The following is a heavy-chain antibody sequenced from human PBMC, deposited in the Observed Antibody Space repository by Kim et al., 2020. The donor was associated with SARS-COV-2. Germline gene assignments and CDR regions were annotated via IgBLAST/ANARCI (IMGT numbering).Heavy chain of an antibody. Sequence: SETLSLTCTVSGGSISSYYWSWIRQPPGKGLEWIGYIYYSGSTNYNPSLKSRVTISVDTSKNQFSLKLSSVTAADTAVYYCARNRYSWYFDLWGRGTLVTVSS. CDR1: GGSISSYY. J-gene: IGHJ2*01. D-gene: IGHD1-1*01. CDR3: ARNRYSWYFDL. V-gene: IGHV4-59*01. CDR2: IYYSGST.